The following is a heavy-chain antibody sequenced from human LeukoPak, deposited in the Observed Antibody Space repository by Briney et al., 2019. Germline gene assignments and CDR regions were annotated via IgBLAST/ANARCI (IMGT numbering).Heavy chain of an antibody. V-gene: IGHV4-34*01. J-gene: IGHJ5*02. CDR2: INHSGST. CDR3: ARGGIVVVPAAIKSRDWFDP. Sequence: SETLSLTCTVSGGSISNYYWSWIRQPPGKGLEWIGEINHSGSTNYNPSLKSRVTISVDTSKNQFSLKLSSVTAADTAVYYCARGGIVVVPAAIKSRDWFDPWGQGTLVTVSS. D-gene: IGHD2-2*01. CDR1: GGSISNYY.